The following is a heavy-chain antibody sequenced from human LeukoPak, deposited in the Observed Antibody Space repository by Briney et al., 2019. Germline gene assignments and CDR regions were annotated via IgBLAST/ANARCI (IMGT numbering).Heavy chain of an antibody. J-gene: IGHJ4*02. V-gene: IGHV3-21*01. Sequence: GGSLRLSCAASGFTFSSYTMNWVRQAPGKGLEWVSSITSSSSYIYYADSVKGRFTISRDNAKNSLYLLMNSLRAEDTAVYYCAGLAVAGTRPFDYWGQGTLVTVSS. CDR2: ITSSSSYI. CDR1: GFTFSSYT. CDR3: AGLAVAGTRPFDY. D-gene: IGHD6-19*01.